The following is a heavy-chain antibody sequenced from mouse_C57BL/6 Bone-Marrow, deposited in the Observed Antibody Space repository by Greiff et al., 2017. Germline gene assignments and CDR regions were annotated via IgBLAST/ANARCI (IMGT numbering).Heavy chain of an antibody. J-gene: IGHJ3*01. D-gene: IGHD2-3*01. CDR2: IYPRGGNT. V-gene: IGHV1-81*01. CDR1: GYTFTSSG. CDR3: AEAGYYDNLWFAY. Sequence: QVQLQQSGAELARPGASVKLSCKASGYTFTSSGISWVKQRTGKGLEWIGEIYPRGGNTSYIEKFKGKATLTADKSSSTAYMELRSLTSADSAVYFCAEAGYYDNLWFAYWGQGTLVTVSA.